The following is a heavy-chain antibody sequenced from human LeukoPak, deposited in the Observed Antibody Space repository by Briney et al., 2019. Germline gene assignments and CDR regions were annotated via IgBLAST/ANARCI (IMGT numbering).Heavy chain of an antibody. Sequence: GGSLRLSCVVSGFTFDDYGMVWVRQAPGKGLEWVSNINWDGSSTSYADSVKGRFTISRDTAKNSLYLQMNSLRVEDTAFYYCARGTVGGDYWGQGALVTVSS. CDR3: ARGTVGGDY. D-gene: IGHD2-15*01. CDR2: INWDGSST. J-gene: IGHJ4*02. CDR1: GFTFDDYG. V-gene: IGHV3-20*04.